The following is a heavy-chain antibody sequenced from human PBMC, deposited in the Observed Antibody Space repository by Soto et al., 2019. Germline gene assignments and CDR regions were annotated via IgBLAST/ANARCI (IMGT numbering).Heavy chain of an antibody. CDR2: INRDGSEK. CDR3: GRDAGRRFDY. D-gene: IGHD6-13*01. J-gene: IGHJ4*02. Sequence: EVQLVESGGGLVQPGGSLRLSCAASGFTFSSYWMTWARQAPGKGLEWVASINRDGSEKSYVDSVEGRFTISRANAKNSLFLQRNSLSADDTAVYACGRDAGRRFDYWGQGSLVTVSS. CDR1: GFTFSSYW. V-gene: IGHV3-7*01.